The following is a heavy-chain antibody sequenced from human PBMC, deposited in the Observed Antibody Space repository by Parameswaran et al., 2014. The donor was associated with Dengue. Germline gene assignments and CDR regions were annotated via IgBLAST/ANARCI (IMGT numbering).Heavy chain of an antibody. V-gene: IGHV3-33*01. CDR2: IWYDGSNK. J-gene: IGHJ6*02. Sequence: VRQAPGKGLEWVAVIWYDGSNKYYADSVKGRFTISRDNSKNTLYLQMNSLRAEDTAVYYCARGGGRYFDWLPYYYYYGMDVWGQGTTVTVSS. CDR3: ARGGGRYFDWLPYYYYYGMDV. D-gene: IGHD3-9*01.